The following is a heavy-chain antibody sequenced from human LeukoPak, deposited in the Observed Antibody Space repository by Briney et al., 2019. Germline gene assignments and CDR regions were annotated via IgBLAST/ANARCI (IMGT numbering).Heavy chain of an antibody. CDR3: ARLRIAAADYYYYYGMDV. CDR1: GGSISSYY. D-gene: IGHD6-13*01. CDR2: IYYSGST. Sequence: PSETLSLTCTVSGGSISSYYWSWIRQPPGKGLEWIGYIYYSGSTNYNPSLKSRVTISVDTSKNQFSLKLSSVTAADTAVYYCARLRIAAADYYYYYGMDVWGQGTTVTVSS. V-gene: IGHV4-59*08. J-gene: IGHJ6*02.